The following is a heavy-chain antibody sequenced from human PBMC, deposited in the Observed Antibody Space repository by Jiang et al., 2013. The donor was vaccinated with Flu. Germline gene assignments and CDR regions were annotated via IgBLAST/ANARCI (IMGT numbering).Heavy chain of an antibody. D-gene: IGHD3-10*01. J-gene: IGHJ6*02. V-gene: IGHV3-48*01. Sequence: VQLVESGGGLVQPGGSLRLSCVASGFTFSTNSMNWVRQAPGKGLEWVSYITRSSDAIYYTDSVKGRFTISRDNARNSLYLHMNSLRADDTAVYYCARDAELDVWGQGTTVTVSS. CDR1: GFTFSTNS. CDR3: ARDAELDV. CDR2: ITRSSDAI.